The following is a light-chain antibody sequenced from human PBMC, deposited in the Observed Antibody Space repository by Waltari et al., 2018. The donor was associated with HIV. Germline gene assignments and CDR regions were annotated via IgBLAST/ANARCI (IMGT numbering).Light chain of an antibody. CDR2: DVS. J-gene: IGLJ3*02. V-gene: IGLV2-14*01. CDR1: SSDVGGYIY. CDR3: SSYTSSSTPWV. Sequence: QSALTQPASVSGSPGQSITISCTGTSSDVGGYIYVSWYQQHPGKAPKLMIYDVSNRPSGVSNRFSGSKSGNTASLTISGLQAEDEADYYCSSYTSSSTPWVFGGGTELTVL.